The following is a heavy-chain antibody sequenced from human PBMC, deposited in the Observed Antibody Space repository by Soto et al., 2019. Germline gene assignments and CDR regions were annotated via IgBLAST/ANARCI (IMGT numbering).Heavy chain of an antibody. CDR1: GYTFTSYG. Sequence: QVQLVQSGAEVKKPGASVKVSCKASGYTFTSYGISWVRQAPGQGLEWMGWISAYNGNTNYAQKLQSRVTMTTDTSTSTAYMELRSLRSDDTAVYYCARVGAIQLWPLPYGMDVWGQGTTVTVSS. CDR2: ISAYNGNT. V-gene: IGHV1-18*01. J-gene: IGHJ6*02. CDR3: ARVGAIQLWPLPYGMDV. D-gene: IGHD5-18*01.